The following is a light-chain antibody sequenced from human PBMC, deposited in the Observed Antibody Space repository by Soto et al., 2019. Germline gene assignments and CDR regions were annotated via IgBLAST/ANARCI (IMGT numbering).Light chain of an antibody. CDR2: EVY. CDR3: SSFVTSKGVV. V-gene: IGLV2-8*01. CDR1: RDDVGGYNY. Sequence: QSVLTQPPSASGSPGQSVTISCTGTRDDVGGYNYVSWFQQLPGKAPKLMIYEVYKRPTGVPARFSGPKSGNTASLTVPGLQAWDEAIYYCSSFVTSKGVVFGGGTKLTVL. J-gene: IGLJ2*01.